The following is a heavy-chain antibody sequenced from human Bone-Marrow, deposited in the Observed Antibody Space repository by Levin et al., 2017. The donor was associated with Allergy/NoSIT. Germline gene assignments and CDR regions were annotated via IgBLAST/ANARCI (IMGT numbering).Heavy chain of an antibody. CDR3: ARAPALWTMTTKIIGYWFDP. CDR1: GGSISSGDYY. CDR2: IYYSGST. Sequence: LRLSCTVSGGSISSGDYYWSWIRQPPGKGLEWIGYIYYSGSTYYNPSLKSRVTISVDTSKNQFSLKLSSVTAADTAVYYCARAPALWTMTTKIIGYWFDPWGQGTLVTVSS. J-gene: IGHJ5*02. V-gene: IGHV4-30-4*01. D-gene: IGHD4-17*01.